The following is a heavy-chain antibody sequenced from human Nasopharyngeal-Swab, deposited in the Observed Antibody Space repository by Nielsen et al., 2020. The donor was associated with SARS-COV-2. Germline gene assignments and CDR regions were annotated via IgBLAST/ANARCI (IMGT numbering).Heavy chain of an antibody. D-gene: IGHD1-26*01. Sequence: SETLSLTCTVSGGSISSYYWSWIRQPPGKGLEWIGYIYYSGSTNNNPSLKSRVTTSVDTSKNQFSLKLSSVTAADTAVYYCARATSGSYYPFDYWGQGTLITVSS. CDR1: GGSISSYY. J-gene: IGHJ4*02. CDR2: IYYSGST. CDR3: ARATSGSYYPFDY. V-gene: IGHV4-59*01.